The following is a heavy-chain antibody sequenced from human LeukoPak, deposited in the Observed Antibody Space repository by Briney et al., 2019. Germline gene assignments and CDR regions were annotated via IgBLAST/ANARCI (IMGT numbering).Heavy chain of an antibody. CDR2: INHSGST. V-gene: IGHV4-34*01. J-gene: IGHJ3*02. CDR3: ARRVWSGYAFDI. CDR1: GGSFSGYY. D-gene: IGHD3-3*01. Sequence: SETLSLTCAVYGGSFSGYYWSWIRQPPGKGLEWIGEINHSGSTNYYPSLKSRVTISVDTSKNQFSLMLSSVTAADTAVYYCARRVWSGYAFDIWGQGTMVTVSS.